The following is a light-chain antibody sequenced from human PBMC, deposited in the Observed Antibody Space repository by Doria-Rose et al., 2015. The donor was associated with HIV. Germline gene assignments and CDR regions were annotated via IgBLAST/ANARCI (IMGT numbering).Light chain of an antibody. CDR2: WAS. J-gene: IGKJ3*01. Sequence: TQSPESLGMSLGGRATLNCKSNQSLLYTSKNYLAWYQQKPGRPPKLLIYWASTRQSGVPARFSGSGSGTDFTLTISSLEAEDVAVYYCQQYYDTPSFGPGTTVDIK. V-gene: IGKV4-1*01. CDR3: QQYYDTPS. CDR1: QSLLYTSKNY.